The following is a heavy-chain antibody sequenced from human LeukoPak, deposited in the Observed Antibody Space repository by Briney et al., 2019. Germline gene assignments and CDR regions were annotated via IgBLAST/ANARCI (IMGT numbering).Heavy chain of an antibody. V-gene: IGHV4-34*01. Sequence: SETLSLTCAVYGGSFSGYYWSWIRQPPGKGLEWIGEINHSGSANYNPSLKSRVTISVDTSKSQFSLKLSSVTAADTAVYYCARGETYYYDSSGYHLEDWGQGTLVTVSS. CDR3: ARGETYYYDSSGYHLED. CDR1: GGSFSGYY. D-gene: IGHD3-22*01. J-gene: IGHJ4*02. CDR2: INHSGSA.